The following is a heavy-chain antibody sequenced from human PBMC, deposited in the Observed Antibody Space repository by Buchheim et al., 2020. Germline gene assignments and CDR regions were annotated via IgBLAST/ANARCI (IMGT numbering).Heavy chain of an antibody. Sequence: QVQLQESGPGLVKPSQTLSLTCTVSGGSISSGDYYWSWIRQPPGKGLEWIGYIYYSGSTYYNPSLKSRVTISVDTSKNQFSLKLSSVTAADTAVYYCARASRDRDHYDILTGYYQAPYFDYWGQGTL. CDR3: ARASRDRDHYDILTGYYQAPYFDY. D-gene: IGHD3-9*01. CDR1: GGSISSGDYY. J-gene: IGHJ4*02. CDR2: IYYSGST. V-gene: IGHV4-30-4*01.